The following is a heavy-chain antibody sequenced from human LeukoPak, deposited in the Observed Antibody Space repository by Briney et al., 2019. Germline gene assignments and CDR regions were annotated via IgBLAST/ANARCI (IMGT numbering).Heavy chain of an antibody. CDR3: ARGGTTVAGIFWFDP. D-gene: IGHD6-19*01. Sequence: KPSETLSPTCTVSGGSVSSGSYYWSWIRQPPGKGLEWIGYIYYSGSTNYNPSLKSRVTISVDTSKNQFSLKLSSVTAADTAVYYCARGGTTVAGIFWFDPWGQGTLVTVSS. J-gene: IGHJ5*02. V-gene: IGHV4-61*01. CDR2: IYYSGST. CDR1: GGSVSSGSYY.